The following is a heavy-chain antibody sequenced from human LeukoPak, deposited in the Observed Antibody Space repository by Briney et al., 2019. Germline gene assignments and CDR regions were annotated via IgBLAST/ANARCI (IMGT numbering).Heavy chain of an antibody. D-gene: IGHD1-26*01. CDR2: ISYSGST. CDR3: VRRMVGAIRPFDY. CDR1: GGSVSSDSHY. Sequence: PSETLSLTCTVSGGSVSSDSHYWNWIRQPPGKGLEWIGCISYSGSTNYKSSLKSRVTISVDTSKNQFSLKLSSVTAADTAVYYCVRRMVGAIRPFDYWGQGTLVTVSS. V-gene: IGHV4-61*01. J-gene: IGHJ4*02.